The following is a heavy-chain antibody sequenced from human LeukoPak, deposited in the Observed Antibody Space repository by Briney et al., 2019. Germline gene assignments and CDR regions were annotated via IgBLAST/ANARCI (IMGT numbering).Heavy chain of an antibody. D-gene: IGHD3-16*01. CDR1: GFTFSSYD. J-gene: IGHJ6*02. Sequence: PGGSLRLSCAASGFTFSSYDMHWVRQATGKGLEWVSAIGPAGDTYYPGSVKGRFTISRENAKNSLYLQMNSLRAGDTAVYYCARGAVGMDVWGQGTTVTVSS. V-gene: IGHV3-13*01. CDR2: IGPAGDT. CDR3: ARGAVGMDV.